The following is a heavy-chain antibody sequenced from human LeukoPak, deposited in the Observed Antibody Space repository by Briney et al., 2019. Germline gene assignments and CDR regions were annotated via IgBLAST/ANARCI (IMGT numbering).Heavy chain of an antibody. CDR2: INPSGGST. V-gene: IGHV1-46*01. Sequence: ASVKVSCKASGYTFTSYYMHWVRQAPGQGLEWMGIINPSGGSTSYAQKFQGRVTMTRDTSTSTVYMELSSLRSEDTAVYYCARGTAGYYYDSSGFLSWGQGTLVTASS. D-gene: IGHD3-22*01. J-gene: IGHJ1*01. CDR1: GYTFTSYY. CDR3: ARGTAGYYYDSSGFLS.